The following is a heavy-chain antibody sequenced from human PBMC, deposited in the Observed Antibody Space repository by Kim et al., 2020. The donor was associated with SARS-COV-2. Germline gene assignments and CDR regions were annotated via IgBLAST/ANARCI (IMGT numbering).Heavy chain of an antibody. Sequence: ASVKVSCKASGYTFTSYYMHWVRQAPGQGLEWMGIINPSGGSTSYAQKFQGRVTMTRDTSTSTVYMELSSLRSEDTAVYYCARGLHCSGGSCQGHFDYWGQGTLVTVSS. CDR2: INPSGGST. CDR1: GYTFTSYY. J-gene: IGHJ4*02. CDR3: ARGLHCSGGSCQGHFDY. V-gene: IGHV1-46*03. D-gene: IGHD2-15*01.